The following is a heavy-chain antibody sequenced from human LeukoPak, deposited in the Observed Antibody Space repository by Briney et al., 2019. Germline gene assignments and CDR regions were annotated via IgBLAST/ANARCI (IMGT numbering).Heavy chain of an antibody. J-gene: IGHJ6*03. Sequence: ASVKVSCKASGSTFTGYYMHWVRQAPGQGLEWMGRINPNSGGTNYAQKFQGRVTMTRDTSISTAYMELSRLRSDDTAVYYCARDTDYDFWSNMDVWGKGTTVTVSS. V-gene: IGHV1-2*06. CDR3: ARDTDYDFWSNMDV. CDR1: GSTFTGYY. D-gene: IGHD3-3*01. CDR2: INPNSGGT.